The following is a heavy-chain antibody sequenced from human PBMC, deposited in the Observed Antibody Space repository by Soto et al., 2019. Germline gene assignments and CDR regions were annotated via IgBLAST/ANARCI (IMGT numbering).Heavy chain of an antibody. Sequence: SVKVSCKASGDTFSTYTITRVRQAPGQRLEWMGGIIPRSGTSKYAQKFQGRVTITADESTSTAYMELNSLRSEDTAVYYCARFSGAAAVAFDYWGQGTLVTSP. CDR1: GDTFSTYT. CDR3: ARFSGAAAVAFDY. V-gene: IGHV1-69*13. J-gene: IGHJ4*02. CDR2: IIPRSGTS. D-gene: IGHD6-13*01.